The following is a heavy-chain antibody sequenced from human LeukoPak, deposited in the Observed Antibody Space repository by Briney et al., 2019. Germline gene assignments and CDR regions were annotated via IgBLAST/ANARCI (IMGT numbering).Heavy chain of an antibody. D-gene: IGHD3-16*01. CDR1: GYTFSGYY. CDR2: INPNSGDT. J-gene: IGHJ5*02. Sequence: GASVKVSCKASGYTFSGYYMHWVRQAPGQGLEWMGWINPNSGDTHYAQMFQGRVTMTRDTSINTAYMELRRVRSDDTAVYYCARDYVGDNWFDPWGQGTLATVSS. CDR3: ARDYVGDNWFDP. V-gene: IGHV1-2*02.